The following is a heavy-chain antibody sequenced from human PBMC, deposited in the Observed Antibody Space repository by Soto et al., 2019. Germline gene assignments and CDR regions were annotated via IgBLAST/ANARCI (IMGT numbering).Heavy chain of an antibody. D-gene: IGHD4-4*01. CDR3: ARGMTTVTTIDY. CDR2: IYHSGST. Sequence: QLQLQESGSGLVKPSQTLSLTCAVSGGSISSGGYSWSWIRQPPGKGLEWIGYIYHSGSTYYNPSHKSRVTISVDRSQNQFSLKLSSVTAADTAVYYCARGMTTVTTIDYWGQGTLVTVSS. J-gene: IGHJ4*02. V-gene: IGHV4-30-2*01. CDR1: GGSISSGGYS.